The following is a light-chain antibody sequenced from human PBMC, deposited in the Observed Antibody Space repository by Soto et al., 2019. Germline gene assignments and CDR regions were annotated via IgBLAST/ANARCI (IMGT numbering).Light chain of an antibody. CDR3: GADHGSGSNFDWV. Sequence: QSVLTQPPSASASLGASVTLTCTLSSGYSNYKVDWYQQRPGKGPRFVMRVGTGGIVGSKGDGIPDRFSVLGSGLNRYLTIKNIQEEDESDYHCGADHGSGSNFDWVFGGGTMLTVL. CDR2: VGTGGIVG. CDR1: SGYSNYK. J-gene: IGLJ3*02. V-gene: IGLV9-49*01.